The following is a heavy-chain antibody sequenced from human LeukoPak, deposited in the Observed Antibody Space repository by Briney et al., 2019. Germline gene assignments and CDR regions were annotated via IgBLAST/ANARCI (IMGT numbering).Heavy chain of an antibody. Sequence: GGSLRLSCAASGFTFNYYNMNWVRQAPGKALEWISSITSSGAYISYADSVRGRFTISRDNAKDSLYLQMNSLGPEDTAVYYCARDKGTSYLSSFDYWGQGTLVTVSS. D-gene: IGHD6-6*01. CDR3: ARDKGTSYLSSFDY. CDR1: GFTFNYYN. CDR2: ITSSGAYI. V-gene: IGHV3-21*01. J-gene: IGHJ4*02.